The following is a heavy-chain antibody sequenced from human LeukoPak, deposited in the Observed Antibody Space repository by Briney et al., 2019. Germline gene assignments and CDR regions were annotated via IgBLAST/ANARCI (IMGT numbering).Heavy chain of an antibody. CDR2: INPNSGNT. CDR1: GYTFTGYY. D-gene: IGHD2-2*01. CDR3: ARRHKRKVYQLLFDYYYYMDV. J-gene: IGHJ6*03. V-gene: IGHV1-8*02. Sequence: GASVKVSCKASGYTFTGYYMHWVRQAPGQGLEWMGWINPNSGNTGYAQKFQGRVTMTRNTSISTAYMELSSLRSEDTAVYYCARRHKRKVYQLLFDYYYYMDVWGKGTTVTISS.